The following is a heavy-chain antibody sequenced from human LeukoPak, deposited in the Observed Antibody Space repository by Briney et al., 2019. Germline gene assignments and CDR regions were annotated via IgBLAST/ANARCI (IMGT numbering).Heavy chain of an antibody. Sequence: GGSLRLFCAASGFTFSNAWMSWVRQAPGKGLEWVGRIRSKSDGGTTHYAAPVKGRFTISRDDSKNTVYLQMNGLKTEDTAVYYCNTRVVTARFGATGAWGQGTLVTVSS. J-gene: IGHJ5*02. D-gene: IGHD2-21*02. CDR1: GFTFSNAW. CDR3: NTRVVTARFGATGA. V-gene: IGHV3-15*01. CDR2: IRSKSDGGTT.